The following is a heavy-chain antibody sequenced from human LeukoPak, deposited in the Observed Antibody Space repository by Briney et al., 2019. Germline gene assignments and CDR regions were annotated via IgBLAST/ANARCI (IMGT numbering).Heavy chain of an antibody. Sequence: VASVKVSCKASGGTFSSYAISWVRQAPGQGLEWMGGIIPIFGTANYAQKFQGRVTITADESTSTAYMELSSLRSEDTAVYYCARGKVGLHPDYWGQGTLVTVSS. CDR3: ARGKVGLHPDY. CDR1: GGTFSSYA. V-gene: IGHV1-69*13. J-gene: IGHJ4*02. D-gene: IGHD3/OR15-3a*01. CDR2: IIPIFGTA.